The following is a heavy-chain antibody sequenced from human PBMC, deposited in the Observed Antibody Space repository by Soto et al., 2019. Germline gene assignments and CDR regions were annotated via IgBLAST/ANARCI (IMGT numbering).Heavy chain of an antibody. V-gene: IGHV5-10-1*01. CDR1: GYSFTSYW. CDR2: IDPSDSYT. CDR3: ARLPDGSATQIHYYYYYGMDV. Sequence: WESLKISCKGSGYSFTSYWISWVRQMPGKGLEWMGRIDPSDSYTTYSPSFQGHVTISADKSISTAYLQWSSLKASDTAMYYCARLPDGSATQIHYYYYYGMDVWGQGTTVTVSS. D-gene: IGHD3-10*01. J-gene: IGHJ6*02.